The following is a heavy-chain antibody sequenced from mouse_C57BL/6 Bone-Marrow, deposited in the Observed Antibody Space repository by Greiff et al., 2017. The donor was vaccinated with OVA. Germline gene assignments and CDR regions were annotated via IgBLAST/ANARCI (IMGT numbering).Heavy chain of an antibody. CDR3: ASRYYGSSWYFDV. Sequence: QVQLKQPGAELVKPGASVKMSCKASGYTFTSYWITWVKQRPGQGLEWIGDIYPGSGSTNYNEKFKSKATLTVDTSSSTAYMQLSSLTSEDSAVYYCASRYYGSSWYFDVWGTGTAVTVTS. D-gene: IGHD1-1*01. CDR2: IYPGSGST. CDR1: GYTFTSYW. V-gene: IGHV1-55*01. J-gene: IGHJ1*03.